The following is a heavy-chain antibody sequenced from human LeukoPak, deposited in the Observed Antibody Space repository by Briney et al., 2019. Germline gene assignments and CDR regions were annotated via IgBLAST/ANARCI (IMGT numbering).Heavy chain of an antibody. CDR3: ARGLVRDYYYYYGMDV. D-gene: IGHD6-19*01. CDR2: IYYSGST. CDR1: GGSISSGDYY. V-gene: IGHV4-39*01. Sequence: SETLSLTCTVSGGSISSGDYYWSWIRQPPGKGLEWIGYIYYSGSTYYNPSLKSRVTISVDTSKNQFSLKLSSVTAADTAVYYCARGLVRDYYYYYGMDVWGQGTTVTVSS. J-gene: IGHJ6*02.